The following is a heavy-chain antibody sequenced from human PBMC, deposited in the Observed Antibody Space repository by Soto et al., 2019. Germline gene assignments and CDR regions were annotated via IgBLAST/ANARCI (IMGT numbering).Heavy chain of an antibody. CDR1: GGSISSGGYY. Sequence: QVQLQESGPGLVKPSQTLSLTCTVSGGSISSGGYYWSWIRQHPGKGLEWIGYIYYSGRTYHNPSLKSRITISVDTSKNQFSLKLSSVTAADTAVYYCARAGAVNWFDPWGQGTLVTDSS. CDR3: ARAGAVNWFDP. V-gene: IGHV4-31*03. J-gene: IGHJ5*02. CDR2: IYYSGRT.